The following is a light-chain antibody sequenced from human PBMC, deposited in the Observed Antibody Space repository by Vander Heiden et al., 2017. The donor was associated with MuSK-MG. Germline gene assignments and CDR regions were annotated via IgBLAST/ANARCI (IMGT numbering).Light chain of an antibody. CDR1: SSDIGGYNY. V-gene: IGLV2-8*01. J-gene: IGLJ2*01. CDR3: ASFGGDNNVL. CDR2: EVS. Sequence: QSALTPPPSASGSPGQSVTISCTGTSSDIGGYNYVSWYQQHPGKVPKLIIYEVSERPSGVPDRFSGSKSGNTASLTVSGLQAEDEADYYCASFGGDNNVLFGGGTKVTVL.